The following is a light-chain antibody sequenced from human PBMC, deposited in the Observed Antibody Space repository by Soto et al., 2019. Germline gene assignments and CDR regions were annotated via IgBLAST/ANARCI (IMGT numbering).Light chain of an antibody. CDR3: QQYNSYSWT. Sequence: DIQMTQSPSTLSASVGDRVTITCRASQDINSWLAWYQQKPGKAPKFLIYKASNLESGVPSRFSGSGSGTEFTLTISSLQPDDFATYYCQQYNSYSWTFGQGTKVEIK. CDR1: QDINSW. J-gene: IGKJ1*01. V-gene: IGKV1-5*03. CDR2: KAS.